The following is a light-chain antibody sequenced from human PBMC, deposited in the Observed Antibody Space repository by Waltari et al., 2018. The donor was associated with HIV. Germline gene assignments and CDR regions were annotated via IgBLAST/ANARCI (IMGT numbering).Light chain of an antibody. J-gene: IGLJ3*02. V-gene: IGLV1-40*01. CDR2: GNT. CDR3: QSYDTGLSASRV. CDR1: HSHIRHGYD. Sequence: QSVLTQPPSVSGAPGQRVSISCTGTHSHIRHGYDVHWYQQIPGAAPKLLISGNTFRPSGVPARFSGSKSGTSASLTITGLQAEDEADYYCQSYDTGLSASRVFGGGTRVTVL.